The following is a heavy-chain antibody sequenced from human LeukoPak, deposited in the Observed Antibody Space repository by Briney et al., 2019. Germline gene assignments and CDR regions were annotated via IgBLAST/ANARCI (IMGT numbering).Heavy chain of an antibody. Sequence: GGSLRLSCTVSGFTVSSNSMSWVRQAPGKGLEWVSFIYSDNTHYSDSVKGRFTISRDNSKNTLYLQMNSLRAEDTAVYYCAKTGYCGGDCYSLNYWGQGTLVTVSS. J-gene: IGHJ4*02. D-gene: IGHD2-21*02. CDR2: IYSDNT. CDR3: AKTGYCGGDCYSLNY. CDR1: GFTVSSNS. V-gene: IGHV3-66*03.